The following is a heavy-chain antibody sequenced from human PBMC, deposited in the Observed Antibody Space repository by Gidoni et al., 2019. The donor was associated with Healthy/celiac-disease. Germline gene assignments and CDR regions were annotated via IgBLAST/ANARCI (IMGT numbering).Heavy chain of an antibody. CDR3: ARIRPAAKGTWDSDY. CDR1: GYTFTSYG. CDR2: ISDYNGNK. D-gene: IGHD6-25*01. J-gene: IGHJ4*02. V-gene: IGHV1-18*01. Sequence: QVQLVQSGAEVKKPGASVKVSCKASGYTFTSYGISWVRQAPGQGLEWRGWISDYNGNKNYAQKLQGRVTMTTDTSTSTAYRELRSRRSDDTAVYYCARIRPAAKGTWDSDYWGQGTLVTVSS.